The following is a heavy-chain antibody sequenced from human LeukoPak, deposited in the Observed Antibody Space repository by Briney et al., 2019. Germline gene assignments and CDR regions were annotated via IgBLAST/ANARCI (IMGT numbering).Heavy chain of an antibody. CDR2: INPDSGGT. Sequence: ASVKVSCKASGYTFTGYYMHWVRQAPGQGLEWMGWINPDSGGTNYAQKFQGRVTMTRDTSISTAYMELSRLRSDDPAVYYCARVSYDYVWGSYRYTRAFDIWGQGTMVTVSS. CDR3: ARVSYDYVWGSYRYTRAFDI. J-gene: IGHJ3*02. CDR1: GYTFTGYY. V-gene: IGHV1-2*02. D-gene: IGHD3-16*02.